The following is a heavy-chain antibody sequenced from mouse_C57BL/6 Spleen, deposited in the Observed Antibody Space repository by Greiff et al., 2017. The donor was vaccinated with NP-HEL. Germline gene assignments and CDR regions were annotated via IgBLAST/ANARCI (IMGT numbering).Heavy chain of an antibody. Sequence: QVQLQQSGPELVKPGASVKLSCKASGYTFTSYAINWVKQRPGQGLEWIGWIYPRDGSTKYNEKFKGKATLTVDTSSSTAYMELHSLTSEVSAVYFWARRAYGSSPWFAYWGQGTLVTVSA. CDR1: GYTFTSYA. V-gene: IGHV1-85*01. D-gene: IGHD1-1*01. CDR3: ARRAYGSSPWFAY. CDR2: IYPRDGST. J-gene: IGHJ3*01.